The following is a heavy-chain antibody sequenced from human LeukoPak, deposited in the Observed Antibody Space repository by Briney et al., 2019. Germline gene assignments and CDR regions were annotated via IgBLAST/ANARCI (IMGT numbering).Heavy chain of an antibody. Sequence: SGGSLRLSCAASGLTFSSYGMSWVRQAPGRGLEWVSAISTTGGTTYYADSVRGRFTISRDNSRNTLYLQMNSLRAEDTAIYYCARGGPAAGQGYWGQGTLVTVSS. CDR1: GLTFSSYG. CDR2: ISTTGGTT. J-gene: IGHJ4*02. V-gene: IGHV3-23*01. D-gene: IGHD6-13*01. CDR3: ARGGPAAGQGY.